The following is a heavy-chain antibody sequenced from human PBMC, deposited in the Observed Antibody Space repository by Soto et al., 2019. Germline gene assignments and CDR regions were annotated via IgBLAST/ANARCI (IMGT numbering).Heavy chain of an antibody. Sequence: SFSGYYWSWIRQPPGKGLEWIGEINHSGSTNYNPSLKSRVTISVDTSKNQFSLKLSSVTAADTAVYYCARATYSGYDSPWFDPWGQGTLVTVSS. J-gene: IGHJ5*02. V-gene: IGHV4-34*01. CDR1: SFSGYY. CDR2: INHSGST. CDR3: ARATYSGYDSPWFDP. D-gene: IGHD5-12*01.